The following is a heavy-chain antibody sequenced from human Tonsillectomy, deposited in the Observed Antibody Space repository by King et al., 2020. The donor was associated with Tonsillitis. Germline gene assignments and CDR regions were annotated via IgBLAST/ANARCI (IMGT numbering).Heavy chain of an antibody. CDR1: GFTFSNYA. Sequence: VQLVESGGGLVQPGGSLRLSCAASGFTFSNYAISWVRQAPGKGLEWVSTISGSGSNTYYAESVKGRLTISRDNSKNTQYLQMNSLRAEDTAVYYCAKGGEAVAVWFDPWGQGTLVTVSS. V-gene: IGHV3-23*04. CDR3: AKGGEAVAVWFDP. D-gene: IGHD6-19*01. CDR2: ISGSGSNT. J-gene: IGHJ5*02.